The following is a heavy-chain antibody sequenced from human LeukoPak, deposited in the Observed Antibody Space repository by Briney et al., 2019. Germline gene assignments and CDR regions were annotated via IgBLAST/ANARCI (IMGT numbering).Heavy chain of an antibody. V-gene: IGHV1-2*02. D-gene: IGHD3-10*01. CDR3: ARDSLWFGELLWGINFDY. CDR1: GYTFTGYY. CDR2: INPNSGDT. Sequence: GASVKVSCKASGYTFTGYYMHWVRQAPGQGLEWMGWINPNSGDTNYAQKFQGRVTMTRDTSISTAYMELSRLRSDDTAVYYCARDSLWFGELLWGINFDYWGQGTLVTVSS. J-gene: IGHJ4*02.